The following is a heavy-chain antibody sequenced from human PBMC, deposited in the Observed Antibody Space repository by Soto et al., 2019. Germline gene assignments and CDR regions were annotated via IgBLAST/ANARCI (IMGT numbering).Heavy chain of an antibody. CDR2: ISPYNGNT. J-gene: IGHJ4*02. CDR3: ARGHNQYCSSTSCSLWHFDY. Sequence: ASVKVSCKASGCTFANYPIGWVRQAPGQGLEWMGWISPYNGNTNYAPRLQGRVTMTTDTSTSTAYMELRSLRSDDTALYYCARGHNQYCSSTSCSLWHFDYWGQGTLVTVSS. V-gene: IGHV1-18*01. CDR1: GCTFANYP. D-gene: IGHD2-2*01.